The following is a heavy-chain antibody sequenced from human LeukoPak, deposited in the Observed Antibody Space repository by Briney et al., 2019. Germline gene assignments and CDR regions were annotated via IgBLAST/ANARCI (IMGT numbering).Heavy chain of an antibody. J-gene: IGHJ4*02. CDR2: ISHDGNHK. D-gene: IGHD3-10*01. V-gene: IGHV3-30-3*01. Sequence: GNSLRLSCAASGFTFTGYAMHWVRQAPGKGLEWVAVISHDGNHKHFADSVMGRFTISRDNSKNTLYLQMNSLRAEDTAVYYCSKDGFASGFDYWGQGTLVTVSS. CDR1: GFTFTGYA. CDR3: SKDGFASGFDY.